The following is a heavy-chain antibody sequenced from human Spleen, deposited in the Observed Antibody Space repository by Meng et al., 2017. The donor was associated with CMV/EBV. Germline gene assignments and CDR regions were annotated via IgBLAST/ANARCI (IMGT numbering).Heavy chain of an antibody. V-gene: IGHV1-69*10. D-gene: IGHD2-21*02. CDR3: VTDDLFSGGDCSVGY. J-gene: IGHJ4*02. CDR2: IIPILDIP. Sequence: SVKVSCKASGGTFSSYTFNWVRQAPGQGLEWVGGIIPILDIPNYAQKFQGRVTITADKSTSTAYMELRSLKSADTSVYYCVTDDLFSGGDCSVGYWGQGVLVTVSS. CDR1: GGTFSSYT.